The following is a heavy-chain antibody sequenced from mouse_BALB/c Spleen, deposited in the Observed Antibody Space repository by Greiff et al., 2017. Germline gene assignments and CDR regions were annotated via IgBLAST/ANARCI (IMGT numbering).Heavy chain of an antibody. Sequence: EVQGVESGGGLVKPGGSLKLSCAASGFAFSSYDMSWVRQTPEKRLEWVAYISSGGGSTYYPDTVKGRFTISRDNAKNTLYLQMSSLKSEDTAMYYCARQGGGNYLYYAMDYWGQGTSVTVSS. V-gene: IGHV5-12-1*01. CDR2: ISSGGGST. CDR1: GFAFSSYD. J-gene: IGHJ4*01. D-gene: IGHD2-1*01. CDR3: ARQGGGNYLYYAMDY.